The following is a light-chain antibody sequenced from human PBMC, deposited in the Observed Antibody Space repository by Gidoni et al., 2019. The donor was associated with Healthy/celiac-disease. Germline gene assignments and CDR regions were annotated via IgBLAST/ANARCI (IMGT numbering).Light chain of an antibody. CDR2: AAS. CDR3: QQANSIPLT. V-gene: IGKV1-12*01. J-gene: IGKJ3*01. Sequence: DLEMPQSPSSVSASVGDRVTITCRASQGISIWLSWYQQKPGKAPKLLIYAASSLQSGVPSRFSGSGSGTDFTLTISSLQPEDFATYYCQQANSIPLTFGPGTKVDIK. CDR1: QGISIW.